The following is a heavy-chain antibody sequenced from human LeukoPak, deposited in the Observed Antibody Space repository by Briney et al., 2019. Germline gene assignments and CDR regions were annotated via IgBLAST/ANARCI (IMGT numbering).Heavy chain of an antibody. J-gene: IGHJ5*02. V-gene: IGHV4-30-4*01. CDR2: IYYSGST. D-gene: IGHD3-10*01. CDR1: GGSISSGDYY. Sequence: SQTLSLTCTVSGGSISSGDYYWSWIRQPPGKGLEWIGYIYYSGSTYYNPSLKSRVTIPVDTSKNQFSLKLSSVTAADTAVYYCARERGVINWFDPWGQGTLVTVSS. CDR3: ARERGVINWFDP.